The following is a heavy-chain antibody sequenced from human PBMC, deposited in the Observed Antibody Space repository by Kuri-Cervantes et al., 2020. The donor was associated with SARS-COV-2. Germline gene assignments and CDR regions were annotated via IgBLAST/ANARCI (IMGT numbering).Heavy chain of an antibody. J-gene: IGHJ6*03. CDR2: INPNSGGT. Sequence: ASVKVSCKASGYTFTGYYMHWVRQAPGQGLEWMGWINPNSGGTNYAQKFQGRVTMTEDTSTDTAYMELSSLRPEDTAVYYCATSRDTAMGQYYYYYYMDVWGKGTTVTVSS. D-gene: IGHD5-18*01. CDR1: GYTFTGYY. V-gene: IGHV1-2*02. CDR3: ATSRDTAMGQYYYYYYMDV.